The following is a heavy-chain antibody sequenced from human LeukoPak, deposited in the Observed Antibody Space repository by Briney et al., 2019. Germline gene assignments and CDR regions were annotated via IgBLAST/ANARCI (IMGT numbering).Heavy chain of an antibody. J-gene: IGHJ4*02. CDR2: IFHSGST. D-gene: IGHD2-15*01. CDR3: ARSVYCSGGNCYFDY. V-gene: IGHV4-30-2*01. Sequence: SQTLCPTGVVSGGSISSDAFSWSWIRQPPGKGLEWIGYIFHSGSTFYNPSLQSRVTMSVDRSKNQFSLNLSSVTAADTAVYYCARSVYCSGGNCYFDYWGQGTLVTVSS. CDR1: GGSISSDAFS.